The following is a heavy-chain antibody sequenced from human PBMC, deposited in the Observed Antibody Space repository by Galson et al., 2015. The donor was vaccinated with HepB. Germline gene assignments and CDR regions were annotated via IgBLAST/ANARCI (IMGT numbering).Heavy chain of an antibody. V-gene: IGHV3-15*01. CDR1: GFSFSNAW. CDR2: IKSKADGGTT. D-gene: IGHD3-16*01. J-gene: IGHJ4*02. CDR3: TTGPWYYGPESKPFDF. Sequence: SLRLSCAASGFSFSNAWMGWARQAPGKGLEWVGRIKSKADGGTTDYAAPVKGRFTISKEDSSQTVFLDLDSLKTEDTAVYYCTTGPWYYGPESKPFDFWGQGTLVLVSS.